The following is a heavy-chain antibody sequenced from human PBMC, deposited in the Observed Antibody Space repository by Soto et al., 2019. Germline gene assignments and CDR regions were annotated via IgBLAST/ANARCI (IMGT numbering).Heavy chain of an antibody. D-gene: IGHD2-15*01. CDR2: IGGRGGST. CDR3: AKDTGRGGGSVFDY. J-gene: IGHJ4*02. CDR1: GFTFSNSA. Sequence: EVQLLESGGGLVQPGGSLRLSCAASGFTFSNSAMSWVRQAPGKGLEWVSAIGGRGGSTYYADSVKGRFTISRDDSKNTIYLQMSSLRAEDTALYYCAKDTGRGGGSVFDYWGQGTLVTVSS. V-gene: IGHV3-23*01.